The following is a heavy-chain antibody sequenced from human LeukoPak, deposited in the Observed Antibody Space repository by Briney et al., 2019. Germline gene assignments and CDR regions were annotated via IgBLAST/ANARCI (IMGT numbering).Heavy chain of an antibody. V-gene: IGHV3-15*01. CDR1: GFTFSNAW. CDR2: IKSKTDGGTT. Sequence: GGSLRLSCAASGFTFSNAWMSWVRQAPGKGLEWVGRIKSKTDGGTTDYAAPVKGRFTISRDDSKNTLYLQMNSLKTEDTAVYYCTTDLEYSSSWSAPNYWGQGTLVTVSS. CDR3: TTDLEYSSSWSAPNY. D-gene: IGHD6-13*01. J-gene: IGHJ4*02.